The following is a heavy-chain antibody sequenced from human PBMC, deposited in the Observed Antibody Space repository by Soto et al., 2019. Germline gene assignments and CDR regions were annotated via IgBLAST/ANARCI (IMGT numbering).Heavy chain of an antibody. CDR1: GGTFSSYT. CDR3: ARGLTDYYDISHPPTDASDI. CDR2: IIPILGIA. D-gene: IGHD3-22*01. V-gene: IGHV1-69*02. J-gene: IGHJ3*02. Sequence: GASVKVSCKASGGTFSSYTISWVLQAPGQGLEWMGRIIPILGIANYAQKFQGRVTITADKSTSTAYMELSSLRSEDTAVYYCARGLTDYYDISHPPTDASDICDPAILVTVSS.